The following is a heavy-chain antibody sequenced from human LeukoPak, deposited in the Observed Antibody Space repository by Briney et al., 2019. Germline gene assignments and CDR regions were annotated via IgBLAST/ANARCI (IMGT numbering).Heavy chain of an antibody. D-gene: IGHD2-15*01. CDR1: GYTFTSYG. CDR3: ATAPRLGYCSGGSCYSEVRFDY. CDR2: ISAYNGNT. J-gene: IGHJ4*02. Sequence: ASVKVSCKASGYTFTSYGISWVRQAPGQGLEWMGWISAYNGNTNYAQKLQGRVTMTTDTSTSTAYMELRSLRSDDTAVYYCATAPRLGYCSGGSCYSEVRFDYWGQGTLVTVSS. V-gene: IGHV1-18*01.